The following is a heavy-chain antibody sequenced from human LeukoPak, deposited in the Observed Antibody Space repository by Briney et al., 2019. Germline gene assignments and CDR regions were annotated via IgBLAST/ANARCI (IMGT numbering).Heavy chain of an antibody. CDR1: GFTFSDYY. CDR2: ISSSGSTI. Sequence: GGSLRLSCAASGFTFSDYYMSWIHQAPGKGLEWVSYISSSGSTIYYADSVKGRFTISRDNAKNSLYLQMNSLRAEDTAVYYCARDRGATVTSFDYWGQGTLVTVSS. J-gene: IGHJ4*02. V-gene: IGHV3-11*04. CDR3: ARDRGATVTSFDY. D-gene: IGHD4-17*01.